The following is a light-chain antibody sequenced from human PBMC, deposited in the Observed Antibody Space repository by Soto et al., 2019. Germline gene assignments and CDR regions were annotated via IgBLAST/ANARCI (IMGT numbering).Light chain of an antibody. CDR2: AAS. V-gene: IGKV1-5*01. CDR1: QSISSY. Sequence: DIQMTQSPSSLSASVGDRVTITCRASQSISSYLNWYQQKPGKAPKLLIYAASSLQSGVPSRFSGSGSGTEFTLTISSLQPDDFATYYCQQYNSYSPKTFGQGTKVDIK. J-gene: IGKJ1*01. CDR3: QQYNSYSPKT.